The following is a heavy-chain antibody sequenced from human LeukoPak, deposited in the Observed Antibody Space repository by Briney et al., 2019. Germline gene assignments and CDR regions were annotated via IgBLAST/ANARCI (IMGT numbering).Heavy chain of an antibody. CDR3: AKCRVSSSGSADY. D-gene: IGHD3-22*01. V-gene: IGHV1-46*01. CDR1: GYTFTSYY. Sequence: ASVKVSCKASGYTFTSYYMHLVRQVPGHGLEWMGKINPSGGGTAYAQKFQGRVTMTRDTSTSTVYMELSSLRSEDTAVYYCAKCRVSSSGSADYWGQGTLVTVSS. J-gene: IGHJ4*02. CDR2: INPSGGGT.